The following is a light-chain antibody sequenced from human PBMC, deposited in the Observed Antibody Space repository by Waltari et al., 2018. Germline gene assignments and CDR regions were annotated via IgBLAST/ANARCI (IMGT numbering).Light chain of an antibody. CDR3: QQYGSSIMYT. CDR1: QRLTKNY. J-gene: IGKJ2*01. Sequence: VLTQSPGHLSFSPGERATLSCRASQRLTKNYLAWYQQKHGQAPRRLIYGASSRAAGIPERFSGSGSGTDFTLTISRLEPEEFAVYYCQQYGSSIMYTFGQGTKLEIK. CDR2: GAS. V-gene: IGKV3-20*01.